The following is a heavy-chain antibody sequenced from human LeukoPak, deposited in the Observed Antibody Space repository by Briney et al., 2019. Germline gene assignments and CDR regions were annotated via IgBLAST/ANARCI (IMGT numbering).Heavy chain of an antibody. V-gene: IGHV3-9*01. J-gene: IGHJ4*02. D-gene: IGHD3-16*02. CDR2: INWNSDSI. Sequence: GRSLRLSCAVSGFTFDDYAMHWVRQVPGKGLEWVSGINWNSDSIGYADSVKGRFTTSRDNAKNSLYLQMNSLRAEDTAVYYCARDTYRFFDYWGQGTLVTVSS. CDR3: ARDTYRFFDY. CDR1: GFTFDDYA.